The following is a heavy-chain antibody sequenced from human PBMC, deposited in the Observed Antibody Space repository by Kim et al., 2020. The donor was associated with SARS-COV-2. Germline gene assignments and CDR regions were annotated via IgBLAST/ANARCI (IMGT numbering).Heavy chain of an antibody. V-gene: IGHV3-33*01. D-gene: IGHD2-21*01. Sequence: GGSLRLSGAASGFTFSSFGMHWVRQAPGKGLEWVAAIWYDGSNEYFADSVKGRFTISRDNSKNTLYLQMNSLRAEDTAVYYCARGRAGGYWGLSSDPWGQGTLVTVSS. CDR3: ARGRAGGYWGLSSDP. CDR2: IWYDGSNE. J-gene: IGHJ5*02. CDR1: GFTFSSFG.